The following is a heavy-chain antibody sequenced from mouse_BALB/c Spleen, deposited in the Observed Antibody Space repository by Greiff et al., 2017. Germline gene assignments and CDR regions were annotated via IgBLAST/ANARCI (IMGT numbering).Heavy chain of an antibody. CDR1: GDSITSGY. Sequence: EVKLVESGPSLVKPSQTLSLTCSVTGDSITSGYWNWIRKFPGNKLEYMGYISYSGSTYYNPSLKSRISITRDTSKNQYYLQLNSVTTEDTATYYCARYYGSSYWYFDVWGAGTTVTVSS. CDR3: ARYYGSSYWYFDV. J-gene: IGHJ1*01. D-gene: IGHD1-1*01. V-gene: IGHV3-8*02. CDR2: ISYSGST.